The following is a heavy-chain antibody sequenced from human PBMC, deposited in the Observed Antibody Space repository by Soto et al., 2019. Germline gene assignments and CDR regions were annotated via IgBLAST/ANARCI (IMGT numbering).Heavy chain of an antibody. CDR2: ISWDGGST. V-gene: IGHV3-43*01. CDR3: AKVGTAMAHYDAFDI. Sequence: EVQLVESGGVVAQPGGSLRLSCAASGFTFDDYTMHWVRQAPGKGLEWVSLISWDGGSTYYADSVKGRFTISRDNSKNSLYLQMNSLRTEDTALYYCAKVGTAMAHYDAFDIWGQGTMVTVSS. J-gene: IGHJ3*02. D-gene: IGHD5-18*01. CDR1: GFTFDDYT.